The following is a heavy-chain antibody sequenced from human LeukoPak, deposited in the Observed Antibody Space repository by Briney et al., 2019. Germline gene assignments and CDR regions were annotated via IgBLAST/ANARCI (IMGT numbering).Heavy chain of an antibody. CDR1: GFTFSSYA. J-gene: IGHJ4*02. CDR2: IRGSDST. D-gene: IGHD3-10*01. Sequence: GGSLRLSCAASGFTFSSYAMSWVRQAPGKGLEWVSAIRGSDSTYYADSVKGRFTISRDNSKNTLYLQMNSLRAEDTAVYYCAKDSPYAYYVSGSYWDYWGQGTLVTVSS. V-gene: IGHV3-23*01. CDR3: AKDSPYAYYVSGSYWDY.